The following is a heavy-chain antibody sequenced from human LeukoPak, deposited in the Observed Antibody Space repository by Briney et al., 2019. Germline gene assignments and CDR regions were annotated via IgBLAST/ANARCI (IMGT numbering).Heavy chain of an antibody. CDR3: ARGSVMTSDYYYDMDV. Sequence: ASVKVSCKASGYTFTGYYMHWVRQAPGQGLEWMGWINPNSGGTNYVQKFQGRVTMTRDTSTSTGYMELSSLRSEDTAVYYCARGSVMTSDYYYDMDVWGQGTTVTVSS. CDR1: GYTFTGYY. CDR2: INPNSGGT. J-gene: IGHJ6*02. V-gene: IGHV1-2*02. D-gene: IGHD2-21*02.